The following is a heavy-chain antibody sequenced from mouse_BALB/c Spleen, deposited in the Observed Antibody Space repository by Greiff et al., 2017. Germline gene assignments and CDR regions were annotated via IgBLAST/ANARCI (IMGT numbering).Heavy chain of an antibody. CDR3: ASQGTGFAY. CDR2: ISYSGST. CDR1: GYSITSDYA. J-gene: IGHJ3*01. V-gene: IGHV3-2*02. D-gene: IGHD3-3*01. Sequence: EVQLQQSGPGLVKPSQSLSLTCTVTGYSITSDYAWNWIRQFPGNKLEWMGYISYSGSTSYNPSLKSRISITRDTSKNQFFLQLNSVTTEDTATYYCASQGTGFAYWGQGTLVTVSA.